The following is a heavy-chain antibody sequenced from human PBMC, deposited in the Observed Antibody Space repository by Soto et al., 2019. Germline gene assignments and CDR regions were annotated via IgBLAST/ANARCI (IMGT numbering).Heavy chain of an antibody. Sequence: GGSLRLSCAASGFTFSSYSMNWVRQAPGKGLEWVAYISSSSSTIYYADSVKGRFTISRDNAKNSLYLQMNSLRAEDTAVNYCVAVAGNNDYWGQGTLVTVSS. V-gene: IGHV3-48*01. D-gene: IGHD6-19*01. CDR2: ISSSSSTI. CDR3: VAVAGNNDY. CDR1: GFTFSSYS. J-gene: IGHJ4*02.